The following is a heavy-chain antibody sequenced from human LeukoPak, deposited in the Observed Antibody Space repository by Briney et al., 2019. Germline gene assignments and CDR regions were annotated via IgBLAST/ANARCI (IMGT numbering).Heavy chain of an antibody. D-gene: IGHD3-22*01. CDR2: INPNSGGT. CDR1: GYTFTGFY. V-gene: IGHV1-2*06. J-gene: IGHJ4*02. Sequence: GASVKVSCKASGYTFTGFYMHWVRQAPGQGLEWMGRINPNSGGTNYAQKFQGRVTMTRDTSISTAYMELSRLRSDDTAVYYCARVSYDSSGYYSLFDYWGQGTLVTVSS. CDR3: ARVSYDSSGYYSLFDY.